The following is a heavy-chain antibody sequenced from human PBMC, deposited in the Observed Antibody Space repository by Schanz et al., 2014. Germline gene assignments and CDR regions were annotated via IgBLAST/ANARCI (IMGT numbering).Heavy chain of an antibody. V-gene: IGHV3-7*01. CDR1: GFIFSNSW. D-gene: IGHD3-3*01. J-gene: IGHJ4*02. CDR3: AHGVRIDY. Sequence: EVQLVESGGGLVQPGGSLRLSCAASGFIFSNSWMSWVRQAPGKGLEWVANIKQDGSEKYYVDSVKGRFTISRDNAKNSLYLQMNSLTAEDTAVYYCAHGVRIDYWGQGTLVTVSS. CDR2: IKQDGSEK.